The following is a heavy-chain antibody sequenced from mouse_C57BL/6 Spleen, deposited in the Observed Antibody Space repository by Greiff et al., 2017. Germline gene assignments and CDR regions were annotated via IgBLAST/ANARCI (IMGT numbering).Heavy chain of an antibody. CDR3: ARKSGFGDADY. CDR1: GYSITSGYY. V-gene: IGHV3-6*01. Sequence: EVKLMESGPGLVKPSQSLSLTCSVTGYSITSGYYWNWIRQFPGNKLEWMGYISYDGSNNYNPSLKNRISITRDTSKNQFFLKLNSVTTEDTATYYCARKSGFGDADYWGQGTTLTVSS. D-gene: IGHD1-3*01. CDR2: ISYDGSN. J-gene: IGHJ2*01.